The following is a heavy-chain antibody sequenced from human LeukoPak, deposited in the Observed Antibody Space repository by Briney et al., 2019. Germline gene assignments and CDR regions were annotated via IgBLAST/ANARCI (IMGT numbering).Heavy chain of an antibody. CDR2: IYPGDSDT. J-gene: IGHJ4*02. D-gene: IGHD3-10*01. V-gene: IGHV5-51*01. CDR1: GYSFTSYW. CDR3: ALDYYGSGSFEAPCFDY. Sequence: GESLKISCKGSGYSFTSYWIGWVRQMPGKGLGWMGIIYPGDSDTRYSPSFQGQVSISADKSISTAYLQWSSLKASDTAMYYCALDYYGSGSFEAPCFDYWGQGTLVTVSS.